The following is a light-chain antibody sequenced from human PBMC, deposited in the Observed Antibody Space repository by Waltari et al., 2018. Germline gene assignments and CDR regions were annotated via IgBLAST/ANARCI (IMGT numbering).Light chain of an antibody. CDR1: QNVSNQ. CDR3: QQYNTCPPIT. Sequence: ETVMTQSPASLSVSPGEGDILSCRASQNVSNQLAWYQQKPGQAPRLLIFGASTRATGIPDRFSGSGSGTEFTLTISSLQSEDFAVYYCQQYNTCPPITFGQGTRLEIK. CDR2: GAS. V-gene: IGKV3-15*01. J-gene: IGKJ5*01.